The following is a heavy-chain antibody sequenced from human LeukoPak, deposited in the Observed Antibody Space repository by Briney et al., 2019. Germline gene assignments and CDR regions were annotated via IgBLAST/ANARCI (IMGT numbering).Heavy chain of an antibody. CDR2: IYHSGST. V-gene: IGHV4-38-2*02. D-gene: IGHD5-24*01. J-gene: IGHJ3*02. CDR3: AREMASTIGEAFDI. CDR1: GYSISSGYY. Sequence: PSETLSLTCTVSGYSISSGYYWGWIRQPPGKGLEWIGSIYHSGSTYYNPSLKSRVTISVDASKNQFSLKLSSVTAADTAVYYCAREMASTIGEAFDIWGKGKMVTVSS.